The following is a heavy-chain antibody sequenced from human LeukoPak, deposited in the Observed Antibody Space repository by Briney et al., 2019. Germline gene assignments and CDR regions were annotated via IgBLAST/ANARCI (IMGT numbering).Heavy chain of an antibody. V-gene: IGHV4-4*09. CDR2: IYTSGST. CDR1: GGSISSYY. CDR3: ARLYDRYYFDY. Sequence: SETLSLTCTVSGGSISSYYWSWIRQPPGKGLEWIGYIYTSGSTNYNPSLKSRVTISVDTSKNQFSLKLSSVTAADTAVYYCARLYDRYYFDYWGQGTLATVSS. D-gene: IGHD1-14*01. J-gene: IGHJ4*02.